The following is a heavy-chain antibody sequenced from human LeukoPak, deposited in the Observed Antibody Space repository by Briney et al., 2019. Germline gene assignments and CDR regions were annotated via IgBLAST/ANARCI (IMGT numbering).Heavy chain of an antibody. CDR2: ISYDGSNK. Sequence: PGGSLRLSCAASGFTFSSYAMHWVRQAPGKGMEWVAVISYDGSNKYYADSVKGRFTISRDNSKNPLYLQMNSLRAEDTAFYYCARDSPPYCSGGSCFGLDPWGQGTLVTVSA. V-gene: IGHV3-30*04. D-gene: IGHD2-15*01. CDR1: GFTFSSYA. J-gene: IGHJ5*02. CDR3: ARDSPPYCSGGSCFGLDP.